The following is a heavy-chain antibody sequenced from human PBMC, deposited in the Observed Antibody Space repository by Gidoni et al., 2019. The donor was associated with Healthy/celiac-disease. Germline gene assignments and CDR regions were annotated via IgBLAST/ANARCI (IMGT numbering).Heavy chain of an antibody. D-gene: IGHD3-9*01. V-gene: IGHV4-31*01. Sequence: PGLVKPSQTLSLTCTVSGGSISSGGYYWSWIRQHPGKGLEWIGYIYYSGSTYYNPSLKSLVTISVDTSKNQFSLKLSSVTAADTAVYYCAREEYYDILTGSPGAFDIWGQGTMVTVSS. CDR2: IYYSGST. CDR1: GGSISSGGYY. J-gene: IGHJ3*02. CDR3: AREEYYDILTGSPGAFDI.